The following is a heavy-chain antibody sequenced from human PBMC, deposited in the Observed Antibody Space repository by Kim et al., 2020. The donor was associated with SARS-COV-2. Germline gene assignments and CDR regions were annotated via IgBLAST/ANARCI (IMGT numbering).Heavy chain of an antibody. V-gene: IGHV4-39*01. CDR2: ISYSGST. CDR1: GGSISSSSYY. CDR3: ARGYCSGGSCSSIHYYYGMDV. J-gene: IGHJ6*02. Sequence: SETLSLTCTVSGGSISSSSYYWGWIRQPPGKGLEWIGSISYSGSTYYNPSLKSRVTISVDTSKNQFSLKLSSVTAADTAVYSCARGYCSGGSCSSIHYYYGMDVWGQGTTVTVSS. D-gene: IGHD2-15*01.